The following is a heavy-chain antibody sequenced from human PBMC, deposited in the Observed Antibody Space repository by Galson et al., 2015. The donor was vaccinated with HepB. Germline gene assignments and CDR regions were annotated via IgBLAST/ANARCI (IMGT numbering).Heavy chain of an antibody. J-gene: IGHJ6*02. Sequence: SLRLSCAASGFTFSSYGMRWVRQAPGKGLEWVAGIWCDGDNKYYADSVKGRFTISRDNSKNTLYLQMNSLRAEDTAVYYCATSGMATITDYPYGMDFWGQGTPVTVSS. CDR2: IWCDGDNK. CDR1: GFTFSSYG. D-gene: IGHD5-24*01. V-gene: IGHV3-33*01. CDR3: ATSGMATITDYPYGMDF.